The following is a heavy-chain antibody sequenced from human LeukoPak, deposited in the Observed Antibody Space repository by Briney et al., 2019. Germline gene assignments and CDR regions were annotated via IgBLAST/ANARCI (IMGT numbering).Heavy chain of an antibody. V-gene: IGHV4-61*01. J-gene: IGHJ6*02. D-gene: IGHD3-10*01. CDR1: GGSVSSGTYY. CDR2: FYYSGSS. CDR3: GRHTTITKGMDV. Sequence: SETLSLTCTVSGGSVSSGTYYWSWIRQPPGKGLVWIVYFYYSGSSNYNPSLKSRITISIDMSKNQFSLKLSSVTAADTALYSCGRHTTITKGMDVWGQGTTVTVSS.